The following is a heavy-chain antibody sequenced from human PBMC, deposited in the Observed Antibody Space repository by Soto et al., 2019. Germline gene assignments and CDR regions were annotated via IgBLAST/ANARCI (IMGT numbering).Heavy chain of an antibody. Sequence: PSETLSLTCTGSGGSISSYYWSWIRQSAGQGLEWIGRIYPGGSTNYNPPLKSRVTMSADTSKNQFSLRLTSVTAADTAVYYCARANVGPPGGGSWIMPFDFWGQGTLVTVSS. CDR2: IYPGGST. CDR3: ARANVGPPGGGSWIMPFDF. V-gene: IGHV4-4*07. CDR1: GGSISSYY. D-gene: IGHD2-15*01. J-gene: IGHJ4*02.